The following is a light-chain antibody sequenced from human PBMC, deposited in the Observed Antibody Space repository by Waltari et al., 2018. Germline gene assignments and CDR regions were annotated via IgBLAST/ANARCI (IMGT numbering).Light chain of an antibody. Sequence: EIVMTQSPANLSVSPGERATLSCRASQSISSNLSWYQQIPGQVPRLLIYAASVRATGIPARFSGSGSGTEFSLTISSLQSEDFAVYYCQQYYKWPRTFGQGTKVEIK. CDR2: AAS. J-gene: IGKJ1*01. V-gene: IGKV3D-15*01. CDR3: QQYYKWPRT. CDR1: QSISSN.